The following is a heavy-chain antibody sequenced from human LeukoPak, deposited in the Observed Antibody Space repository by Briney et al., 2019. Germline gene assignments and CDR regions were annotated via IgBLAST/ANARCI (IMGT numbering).Heavy chain of an antibody. V-gene: IGHV3-23*01. J-gene: IGHJ6*03. CDR2: ISDSGST. CDR1: EFTFSNSA. D-gene: IGHD3-3*01. CDR3: AKDLFAATYYDFWSGYYPYMDV. Sequence: ASVKVSCKTSEFTFSNSAMSWVRQAPGKGLEWVSAISDSGSTYYADSVKGRFTISRDNSKNTLYLQMNSLRAEDTAVYYCAKDLFAATYYDFWSGYYPYMDVWGKGTTVTVSS.